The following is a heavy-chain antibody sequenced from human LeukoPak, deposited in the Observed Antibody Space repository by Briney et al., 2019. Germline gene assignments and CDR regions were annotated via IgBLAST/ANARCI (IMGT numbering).Heavy chain of an antibody. J-gene: IGHJ3*02. CDR2: IYYSGST. CDR3: ARREYDFWSGYGPKGAFDI. CDR1: GGSISSYY. D-gene: IGHD3-3*01. V-gene: IGHV4-59*08. Sequence: SETLSLTCTVSGGSISSYYWSWIRQPPGKGLEWIGYIYYSGSTNYNPSLKSRVTISVDTSKNQFSLKLSSVTAADTAVYYCARREYDFWSGYGPKGAFDIWGQGTMVTVSS.